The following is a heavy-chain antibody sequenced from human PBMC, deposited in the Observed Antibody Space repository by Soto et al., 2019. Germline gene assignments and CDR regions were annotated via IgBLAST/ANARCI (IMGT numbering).Heavy chain of an antibody. CDR3: ARHVPYYYDSSGYYYSYYYGMDG. J-gene: IGHJ6*02. CDR1: GGSISSYY. CDR2: IYYSGST. D-gene: IGHD3-22*01. V-gene: IGHV4-59*08. Sequence: SETLSLTCTVSGGSISSYYWSWIRQPPGKGLEWIGYIYYSGSTNYNPSLKSRVTISVDTSKNQFSLKLSSVTAADTAVYYCARHVPYYYDSSGYYYSYYYGMDGWGQGTTVTV.